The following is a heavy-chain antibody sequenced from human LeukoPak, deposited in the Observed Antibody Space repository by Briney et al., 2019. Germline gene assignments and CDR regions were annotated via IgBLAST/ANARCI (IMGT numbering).Heavy chain of an antibody. CDR3: ARVSSSSWLSDY. V-gene: IGHV3-7*01. D-gene: IGHD6-13*01. CDR1: GFTFTNYW. J-gene: IGHJ4*02. Sequence: GGSLRLSCAASGFTFTNYWMSWVRQAPGKGLELVANIKQDRSEKYYVDSVKGRFTISRDNAKNSLYLQMNSLRAEDTAVYYCARVSSSSWLSDYWGQGTLVTVSS. CDR2: IKQDRSEK.